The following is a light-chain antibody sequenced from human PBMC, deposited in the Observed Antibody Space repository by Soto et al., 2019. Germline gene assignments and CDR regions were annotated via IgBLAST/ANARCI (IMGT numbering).Light chain of an antibody. CDR3: QQYNSSPYT. Sequence: DIQMTQSPSTLSASVGDRVTITCRASQRIGTWLAWYQQKPGKAPNLLIYKASTLESEVPSRFSGSGSGTEFTLTINSLQPDDFATYYCQQYNSSPYTFGQGTNLEIK. CDR1: QRIGTW. J-gene: IGKJ2*01. CDR2: KAS. V-gene: IGKV1-5*03.